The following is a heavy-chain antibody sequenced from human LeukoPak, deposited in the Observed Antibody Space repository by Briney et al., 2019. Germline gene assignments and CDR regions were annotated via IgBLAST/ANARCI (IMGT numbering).Heavy chain of an antibody. Sequence: PSETLSLTCAVSGGSISSSKWWSWVRQPPGKGLEWIGEIYHRGNTNNNPSLNSRVTMSIDKSKNQLSLKLSSVTAADTAVYYCARAAAGTSDSDAFDIWGQGTMVTVSS. D-gene: IGHD6-13*01. CDR3: ARAAAGTSDSDAFDI. CDR2: IYHRGNT. V-gene: IGHV4-4*02. J-gene: IGHJ3*02. CDR1: GGSISSSKW.